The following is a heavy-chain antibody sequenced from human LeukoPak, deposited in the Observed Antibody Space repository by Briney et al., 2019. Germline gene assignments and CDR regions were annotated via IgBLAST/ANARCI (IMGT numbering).Heavy chain of an antibody. CDR1: GGSISSYY. Sequence: PSETLSLTCTVSGGSISSYYWSWIRQPPGKGLEWIGYIYYSGGTNYNPSLKSGVTISVDTSKNQFSLKLSSVTAADTAVYHCARNAGDYWGQGTLVTVSS. J-gene: IGHJ4*02. CDR2: IYYSGGT. D-gene: IGHD1-1*01. V-gene: IGHV4-59*08. CDR3: ARNAGDY.